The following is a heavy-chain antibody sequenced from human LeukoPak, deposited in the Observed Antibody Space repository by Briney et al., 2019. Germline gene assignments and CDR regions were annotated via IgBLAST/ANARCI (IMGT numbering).Heavy chain of an antibody. J-gene: IGHJ4*02. D-gene: IGHD5-18*01. CDR1: GAFMRTHY. CDR2: LLDSWRT. CDR3: ATIRRGSIYGYFDF. Sequence: SETLSLTCTVSGAFMRTHYWSWLRQPPGKGLEWIGYLLDSWRTKDNPSLQSRVTLSADTSKNQFSLRLTSVTAADTAVFYCATIRRGSIYGYFDFWGQGILVTVSS. V-gene: IGHV4-59*11.